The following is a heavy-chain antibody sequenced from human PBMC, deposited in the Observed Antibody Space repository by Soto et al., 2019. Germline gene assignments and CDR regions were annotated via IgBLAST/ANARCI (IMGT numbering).Heavy chain of an antibody. CDR2: ISSSSSYI. CDR1: GFTFSSSS. CDR3: ARDLGSGAVNYYYGMDV. J-gene: IGHJ6*02. Sequence: GGSLRLSCAASGFTFSSSSMNWVRQAPGKGLEWVSSISSSSSYIYYADSVKGRFTISRDNAKNSLYLQMNSLRAEDTAVYYCARDLGSGAVNYYYGMDVWGQGTTVTVSS. D-gene: IGHD3-10*01. V-gene: IGHV3-21*01.